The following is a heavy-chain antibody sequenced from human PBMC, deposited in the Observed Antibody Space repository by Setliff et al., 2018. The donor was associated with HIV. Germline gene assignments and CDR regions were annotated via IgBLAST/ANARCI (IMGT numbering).Heavy chain of an antibody. CDR1: GFSFSSYA. D-gene: IGHD3-9*01. CDR3: AKRAMTGRRGPFNI. V-gene: IGHV3-23*05. Sequence: PGGSLRLSCAANGFSFSSYAMSWARQAPGKGLEWVSTISSSGGNTYYADSVKGRFTISRDNSKNTLYLQMNSLRAEDTALYYCAKRAMTGRRGPFNIWGQGTMVTVSS. CDR2: ISSSGGNT. J-gene: IGHJ3*02.